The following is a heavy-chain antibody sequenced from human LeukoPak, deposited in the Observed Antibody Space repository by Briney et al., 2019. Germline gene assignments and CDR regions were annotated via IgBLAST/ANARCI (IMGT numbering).Heavy chain of an antibody. J-gene: IGHJ6*03. V-gene: IGHV1-46*01. CDR1: GYTFTSYY. D-gene: IGHD6-19*01. Sequence: GASVKVSCKASGYTFTSYYMHWVRQAPGQGLEWMGIINPSGGSTSYAQKFQGRVTMTRDTSTSTVYMELSSLRSDDTAVYYCARGGYSSGWYGDSMEYYYYYYMAVWGKGTTVTISS. CDR3: ARGGYSSGWYGDSMEYYYYYYMAV. CDR2: INPSGGST.